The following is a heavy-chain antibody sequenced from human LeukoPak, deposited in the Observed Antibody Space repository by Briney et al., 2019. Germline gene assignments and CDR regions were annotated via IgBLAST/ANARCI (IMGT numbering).Heavy chain of an antibody. CDR2: IYSGGST. J-gene: IGHJ6*03. CDR1: EFSVGSNY. CDR3: AIDSAFYYIDV. V-gene: IGHV3-66*01. Sequence: GGSLRLSCAASEFSVGSNYMTWVRQAPGKGLEWVSLIYSGGSTYYADSVKGRFTISRDNSKNTLYLQMNSLKGDDTAVYYCAIDSAFYYIDVWGKGTTVIISS. D-gene: IGHD3-10*01.